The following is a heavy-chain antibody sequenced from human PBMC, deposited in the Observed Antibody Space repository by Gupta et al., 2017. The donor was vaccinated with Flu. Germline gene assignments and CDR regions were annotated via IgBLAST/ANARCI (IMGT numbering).Heavy chain of an antibody. V-gene: IGHV3-9*01. Sequence: EMQLVESGGGLVQPGRSLRLSCTASGFKFDDYAMHWVRQAPGKGLECVSGCSWDGGSIDYADSVKGRFTISRDNAKNSLYLQMNSLKPEDTALYYCARGGIFHVYYLDVWCKGTTVTVSS. D-gene: IGHD3-16*01. J-gene: IGHJ6*03. CDR1: GFKFDDYA. CDR2: CSWDGGSI. CDR3: ARGGIFHVYYLDV.